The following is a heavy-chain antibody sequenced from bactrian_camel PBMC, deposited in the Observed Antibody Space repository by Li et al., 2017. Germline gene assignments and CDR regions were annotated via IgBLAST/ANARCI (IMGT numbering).Heavy chain of an antibody. D-gene: IGHD1*01. CDR2: ILENGTT. J-gene: IGHJ4*01. V-gene: IGHV3S53*01. CDR1: GFRHSVCS. Sequence: HVQLVESGGGSVQAGGSPKLSCAGSGFRHSVCSMGWYRQAPGKERVVVSDILENGTTYYADSVKGRFTISQDQDTVYLQMNSLKPEDTAVHYCMRNPFIGDSIWGQGTQVTVS. CDR3: MRNPFIGDSI.